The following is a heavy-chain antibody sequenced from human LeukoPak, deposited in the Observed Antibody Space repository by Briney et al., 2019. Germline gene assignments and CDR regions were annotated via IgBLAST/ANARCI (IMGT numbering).Heavy chain of an antibody. CDR3: ARYCFTMIVVVITHRGSDAFDI. Sequence: GASVKVSCKASGGTFSSYAINWVRQATGQGLEWMGWMNPNSGNTGYAQKFQGRVTMTRNTSISTAYMELSSLRSEDTAVYYCARYCFTMIVVVITHRGSDAFDIWGQGTMVTVSS. CDR2: MNPNSGNT. V-gene: IGHV1-8*02. J-gene: IGHJ3*02. D-gene: IGHD3-22*01. CDR1: GGTFSSYA.